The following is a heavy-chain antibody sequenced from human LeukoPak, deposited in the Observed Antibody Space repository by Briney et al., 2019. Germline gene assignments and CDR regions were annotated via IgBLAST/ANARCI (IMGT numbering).Heavy chain of an antibody. CDR2: ISGSGGST. D-gene: IGHD6-13*01. V-gene: IGHV3-23*01. J-gene: IGHJ6*02. CDR3: AKEAADTPYYYYGMDV. CDR1: GFTFSSYA. Sequence: GGSLRLSCAASGFTFSSYAMSWARQAPGKGLEWVSAISGSGGSTYYADSVKGRFTISRDNSKNTLYLQMDSLRAEDTAVYYCAKEAADTPYYYYGMDVWGQGTTVTVSS.